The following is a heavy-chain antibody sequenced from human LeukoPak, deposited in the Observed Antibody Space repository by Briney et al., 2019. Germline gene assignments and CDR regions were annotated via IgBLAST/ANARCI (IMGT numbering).Heavy chain of an antibody. J-gene: IGHJ4*02. D-gene: IGHD3-10*01. CDR1: GFTFSSYS. V-gene: IGHV3-21*01. Sequence: TGGSLRLSCAASGFTFSSYSMNWVRQAPGKGLEWVSSISSSSSYIYYADSVKGRFTISRDNAKNSLYLQMNSLRAEDTAVYYWAREMAGRGYYGRWGQGTLVTVSS. CDR3: AREMAGRGYYGR. CDR2: ISSSSSYI.